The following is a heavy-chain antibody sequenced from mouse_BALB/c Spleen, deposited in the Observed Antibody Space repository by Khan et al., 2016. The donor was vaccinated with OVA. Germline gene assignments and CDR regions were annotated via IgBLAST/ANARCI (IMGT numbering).Heavy chain of an antibody. D-gene: IGHD2-4*01. V-gene: IGHV2-2*02. J-gene: IGHJ3*01. CDR3: ARRGYEYGRGALFAY. CDR2: IWSAGST. Sequence: QVQLKQSGPGLVQPSQSLSITCTVSGFSLTNYSVHWVRQSPGKGLEWLGVIWSAGSTDYNAAFISRLTISKDNSRSQVFFKMNSLQPNDTAIYYCARRGYEYGRGALFAYWGQGTLVTVSA. CDR1: GFSLTNYS.